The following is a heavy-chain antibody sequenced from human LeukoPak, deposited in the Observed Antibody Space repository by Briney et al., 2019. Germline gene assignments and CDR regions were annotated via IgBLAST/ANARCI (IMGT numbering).Heavy chain of an antibody. J-gene: IGHJ4*02. CDR1: GGSISAYY. CDR3: AKTFYGAAFDY. Sequence: PSETLSLTCTVSGGSISAYYWSWIRQPPGKGLEWIGYISSSGSTTYNPSLNSRVTISIDTSKKQFSLKLSSVTAADTAVYYCAKTFYGAAFDYWGQGTLVTVSS. CDR2: ISSSGST. D-gene: IGHD4-17*01. V-gene: IGHV4-59*12.